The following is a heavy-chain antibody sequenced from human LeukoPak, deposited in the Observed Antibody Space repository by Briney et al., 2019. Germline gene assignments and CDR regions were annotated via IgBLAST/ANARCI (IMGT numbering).Heavy chain of an antibody. CDR1: GGSVSSYY. J-gene: IGHJ4*02. CDR2: FHHSGII. Sequence: SETLSLTCTISGGSVSSYYWSWIRQPPGQGLEYIGYFHHSGIITYNPSLKNRVTISADPSKNHLALSLISMSAAGSAVYCLAAAPCGANGFNYGGRETLVTVSA. V-gene: IGHV4-59*02. CDR3: AAAPCGANGFNY. D-gene: IGHD4/OR15-4a*01.